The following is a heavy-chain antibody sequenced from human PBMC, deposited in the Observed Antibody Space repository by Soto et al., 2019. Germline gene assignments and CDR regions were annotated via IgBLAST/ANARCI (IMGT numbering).Heavy chain of an antibody. Sequence: ASVKVSCKASGYTFTSYGISWLRQAPGQGLEWMGWISAYNGNTNYAQKLQGRVTMTTDTSTSTAYMELRSLRSDDTAVYYCARIGPYYDFWSGYSDFDYWGQGTLVTVSS. J-gene: IGHJ4*02. D-gene: IGHD3-3*01. CDR1: GYTFTSYG. CDR3: ARIGPYYDFWSGYSDFDY. V-gene: IGHV1-18*01. CDR2: ISAYNGNT.